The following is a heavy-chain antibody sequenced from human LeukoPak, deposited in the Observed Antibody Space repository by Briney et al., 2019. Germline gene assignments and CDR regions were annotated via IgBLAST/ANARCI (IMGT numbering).Heavy chain of an antibody. CDR2: ISGGGDST. D-gene: IGHD3-10*01. CDR3: AKREYYYGSGSSYYFDS. V-gene: IGHV3-23*01. Sequence: GGSLRLSCAASGFTFSSHVMSWVRQAPGKGVEWVSTISGGGDSTYYADSVKGRFSISRDNSKNTLYLQMNSLRAEDTAVYYCAKREYYYGSGSSYYFDSWGQGTLVTVSS. CDR1: GFTFSSHV. J-gene: IGHJ4*02.